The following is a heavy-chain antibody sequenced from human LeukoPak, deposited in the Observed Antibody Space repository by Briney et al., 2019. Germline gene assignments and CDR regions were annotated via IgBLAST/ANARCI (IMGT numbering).Heavy chain of an antibody. Sequence: GASVKVSCKASGGTFSSYAISWVRQAPGQGLEWMGGIIPIFGTANYAQKFQGRVTITADESTSTAYMELSSLRSEDTAVYYCARGVDYDILTGYYQFDYWGQGILVTVSS. CDR1: GGTFSSYA. CDR3: ARGVDYDILTGYYQFDY. D-gene: IGHD3-9*01. V-gene: IGHV1-69*13. CDR2: IIPIFGTA. J-gene: IGHJ4*02.